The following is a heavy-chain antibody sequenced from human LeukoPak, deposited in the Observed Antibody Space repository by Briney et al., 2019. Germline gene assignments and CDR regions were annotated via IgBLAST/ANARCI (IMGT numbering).Heavy chain of an antibody. D-gene: IGHD6-13*01. CDR1: GGSISSYY. CDR2: IYYSGST. J-gene: IGHJ4*02. Sequence: SETLSLTCTVSGGSISSYYWSWIRQPPGKGLEWIGYIYYSGSTNCNPSLKSRVTISVDTSKTQFSLKLSSVTVADTAVYYCARSTSWYSYFDFWGQGSLVTVSS. CDR3: ARSTSWYSYFDF. V-gene: IGHV4-59*01.